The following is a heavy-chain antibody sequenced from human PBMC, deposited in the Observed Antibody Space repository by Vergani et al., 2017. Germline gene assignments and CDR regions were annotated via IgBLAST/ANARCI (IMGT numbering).Heavy chain of an antibody. CDR2: IIPIFGTA. CDR3: ASTSSSSYYYYYMDV. CDR1: GGTFSSYA. J-gene: IGHJ6*03. Sequence: QVQLVQSGAEVKKPGSSVKVSCKASGGTFSSYAISWVRQAPGQGLEWMGGIIPIFGTASYAQKFQGRVTITADESTSTAYMELSSLRSEDTAVYYCASTSSSSYYYYYMDVWGKGTTVTVSS. V-gene: IGHV1-69*01. D-gene: IGHD6-6*01.